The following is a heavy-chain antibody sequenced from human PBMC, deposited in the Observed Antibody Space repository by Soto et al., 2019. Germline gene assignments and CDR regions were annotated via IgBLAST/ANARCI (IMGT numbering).Heavy chain of an antibody. V-gene: IGHV4-31*03. CDR2: IYYSGST. Sequence: SETLSLTCSVSGGSIGGGGDYWSWIRQHPGKGLEWIGYIYYSGSTYYNPSLKSRVTISVDTSKNQFSLKLSSVTAADTAVYYCASNLIYYGSGSLYGEFDYWGQGTLVTVSS. CDR3: ASNLIYYGSGSLYGEFDY. D-gene: IGHD3-10*01. J-gene: IGHJ4*02. CDR1: GGSIGGGGDY.